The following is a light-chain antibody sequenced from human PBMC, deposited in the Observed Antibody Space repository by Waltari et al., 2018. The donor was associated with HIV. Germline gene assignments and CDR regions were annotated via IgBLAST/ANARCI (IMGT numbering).Light chain of an antibody. Sequence: EIVLTQSPDFQSVTPKEKVTITCWASQSIGSSLHWYQQKPDQSPKLLIKYASQSFSGVPSRFSGSGAGTDFTLKISRVEAEDVGIYYCMQATQSLYTFGQGTKLEIK. CDR1: QSIGSS. CDR2: YAS. CDR3: MQATQSLYT. V-gene: IGKV6-21*01. J-gene: IGKJ2*01.